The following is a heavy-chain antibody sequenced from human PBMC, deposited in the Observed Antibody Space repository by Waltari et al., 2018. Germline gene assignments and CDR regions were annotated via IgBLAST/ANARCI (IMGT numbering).Heavy chain of an antibody. V-gene: IGHV4-4*02. CDR2: SHRDEKT. D-gene: IGHD2-15*01. CDR3: ARDRGRGLYLDS. CDR1: NE. Sequence: NEWSWVREPPVPGREWVGQSHRDEKTNYNPSLESRVTISIDTANNQFSLTVTSTTAADTAVYYCARDRGRGLYLDSWGQGTLVTVSP. J-gene: IGHJ4*02.